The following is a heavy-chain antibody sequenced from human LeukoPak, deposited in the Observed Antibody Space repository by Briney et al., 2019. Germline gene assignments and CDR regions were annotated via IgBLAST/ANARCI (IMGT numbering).Heavy chain of an antibody. V-gene: IGHV3-11*01. CDR3: ARTITMVRGVTPNWFDP. CDR2: ISSSGSTI. J-gene: IGHJ5*02. CDR1: GFTFSDYY. Sequence: PGGSLRLSCAASGFTFSDYYMSWIRQAPGKGLEWVSYISSSGSTIYYADSVKGRFTISRDNAKNSLYLQMNSLRAEDTAVYYCARTITMVRGVTPNWFDPWGQGTLATVSS. D-gene: IGHD3-10*01.